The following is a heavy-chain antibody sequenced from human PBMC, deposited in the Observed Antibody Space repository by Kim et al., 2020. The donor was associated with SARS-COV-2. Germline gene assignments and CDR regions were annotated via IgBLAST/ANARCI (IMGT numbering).Heavy chain of an antibody. D-gene: IGHD6-13*01. CDR1: GGSISSYY. V-gene: IGHV4-59*08. CDR3: AVGYSSS. CDR2: IYYSGST. Sequence: SETLSLTCTVSGGSISSYYWSWIRQPPGKGLEWIGYIYYSGSTNYNPSLKSRVTISVDTSKNQFSLKLSSVTAADTAVYYCAVGYSSSWGQGTLVTVSS. J-gene: IGHJ5*02.